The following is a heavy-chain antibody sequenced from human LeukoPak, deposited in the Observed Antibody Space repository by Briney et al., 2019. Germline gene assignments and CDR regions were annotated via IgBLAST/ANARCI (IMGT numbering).Heavy chain of an antibody. CDR3: AKDLSSSWQIDY. CDR2: ITGSSDKT. V-gene: IGHV3-23*01. J-gene: IGHJ4*02. D-gene: IGHD6-13*01. Sequence: GGSLRLSCATSGFTLSSYAMNWVRQAPGKGLEWVSGITGSSDKTFYADSVKGRFTISRDSSKNTMYLQMNSLGGEDSAVYYCAKDLSSSWQIDYWGQGTLVTVSS. CDR1: GFTLSSYA.